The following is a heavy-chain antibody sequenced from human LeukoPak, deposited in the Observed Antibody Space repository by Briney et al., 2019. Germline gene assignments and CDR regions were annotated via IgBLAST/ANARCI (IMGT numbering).Heavy chain of an antibody. CDR2: IWYDGSNK. CDR1: GFTFSSYG. V-gene: IGHV3-33*01. CDR3: ARDPSIAARHFNY. J-gene: IGHJ4*02. Sequence: GRSLRLSCAASGFTFSSYGMHWVRQAPGKGLEWVAVIWYDGSNKYYADSVKGRFTISRDNSKNTLYLQMNSLRAEDTAVYYCARDPSIAARHFNYWGQGILVTVSS. D-gene: IGHD6-6*01.